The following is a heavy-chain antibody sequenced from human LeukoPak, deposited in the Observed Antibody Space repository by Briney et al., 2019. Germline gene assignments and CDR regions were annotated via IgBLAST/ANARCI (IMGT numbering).Heavy chain of an antibody. J-gene: IGHJ4*02. CDR2: IIPIVGVG. D-gene: IGHD3-22*01. V-gene: IGHV1-69*04. Sequence: GASVKVSCKSSGGTFSSYAISWVRQAPGQGLEWMGRIIPIVGVGNYAQKFQGRVTLTADRSTSTVYMELSSLRSEDTAMYYCARDPHYYDSSGYVWGQGALVTVSS. CDR1: GGTFSSYA. CDR3: ARDPHYYDSSGYV.